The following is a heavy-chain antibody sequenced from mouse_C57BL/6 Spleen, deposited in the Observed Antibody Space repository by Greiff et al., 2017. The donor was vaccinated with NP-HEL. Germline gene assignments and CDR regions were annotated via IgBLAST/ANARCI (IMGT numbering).Heavy chain of an antibody. Sequence: QVQLQQSGPGLVQPSQSLSITCTVSGFSLTSYGVHWVRPSPGKGLEWLGVIWSGGSTDYNAAFISRLSISKDNAKSQVFFKMNSLQADDTAIYYCARSYGSSYLFDYWDQGTTLTVSS. CDR1: GFSLTSYG. J-gene: IGHJ2*01. D-gene: IGHD1-1*01. CDR3: ARSYGSSYLFDY. V-gene: IGHV2-2*01. CDR2: IWSGGST.